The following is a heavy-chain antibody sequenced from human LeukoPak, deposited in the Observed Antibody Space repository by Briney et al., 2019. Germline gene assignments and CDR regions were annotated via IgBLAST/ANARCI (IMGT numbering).Heavy chain of an antibody. J-gene: IGHJ4*02. Sequence: GGSLRLSCAASGFTFSSYAMSWVRQAPRKGLEWVSSISGSGGSTYYADSVKGRFTISRDNSKNTLYLQMNSLRAEDTAVYYCAKEAWLTGWNYYFDYWGQGTLVTVSS. CDR1: GFTFSSYA. CDR3: AKEAWLTGWNYYFDY. V-gene: IGHV3-23*01. CDR2: ISGSGGST. D-gene: IGHD5-12*01.